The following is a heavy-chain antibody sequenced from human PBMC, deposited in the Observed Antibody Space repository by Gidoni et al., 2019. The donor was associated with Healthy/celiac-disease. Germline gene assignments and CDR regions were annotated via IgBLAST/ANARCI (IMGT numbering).Heavy chain of an antibody. D-gene: IGHD3-10*01. CDR3: AKDISGHYYYGMDV. V-gene: IGHV3-43*02. CDR1: GFTFDDYA. CDR2: ISGDGGST. J-gene: IGHJ6*02. Sequence: EVQLVESGGGVVQPGGSLRLSCAASGFTFDDYAMHWVRQAPGKGLEWVSLISGDGGSTYYADSVKGRFTISRDNSKNSLYLQMNSLRTEDTALYYCAKDISGHYYYGMDVWGQGTTVTVSS.